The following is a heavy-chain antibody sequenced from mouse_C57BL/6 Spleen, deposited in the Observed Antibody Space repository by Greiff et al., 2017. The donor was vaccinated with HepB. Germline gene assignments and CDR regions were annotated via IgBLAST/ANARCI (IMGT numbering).Heavy chain of an antibody. CDR1: GFTFSSYA. J-gene: IGHJ1*03. Sequence: EVKLVESGGGLVKPGGSLKLSCAASGFTFSSYAMSWVRQTPEKRLEWVATISDGGSYTYYPDNVKGRFTISRDNAKNNLYLQMSHLKSEDTAMYYCARDGYYWYFGVWGTGTTVTVSS. CDR3: ARDGYYWYFGV. V-gene: IGHV5-4*01. CDR2: ISDGGSYT. D-gene: IGHD2-2*01.